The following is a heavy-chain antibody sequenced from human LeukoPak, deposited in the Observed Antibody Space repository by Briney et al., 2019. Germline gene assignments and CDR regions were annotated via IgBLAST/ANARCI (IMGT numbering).Heavy chain of an antibody. CDR3: ARDYRQLVPPYFGY. V-gene: IGHV3-64*01. CDR2: ISSNGGST. D-gene: IGHD6-13*01. J-gene: IGHJ4*02. CDR1: GFTFSSYA. Sequence: PGGSLRLSCAASGFTFSSYAMHWVRQAPGKGLEYASAISSNGGSTYYANSVKGRFTISRDNSKNTLYLQMGSLRAEDMAVYYCARDYRQLVPPYFGYSGLGTLVTVSS.